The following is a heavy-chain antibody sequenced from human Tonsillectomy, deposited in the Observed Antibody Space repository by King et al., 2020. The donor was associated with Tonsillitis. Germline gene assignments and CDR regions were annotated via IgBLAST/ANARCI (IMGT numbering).Heavy chain of an antibody. V-gene: IGHV2-5*01. CDR2: IYWNDDK. CDR3: AHIQFGSSCYSFRFDP. D-gene: IGHD6-13*01. J-gene: IGHJ5*02. Sequence: TLKESGPTLVKPTQTLTLTCTFSGFSLSTSGVGVGWIRQPPGKALEWLALIYWNDDKRYSPSLKSRLTITKDTSKNQVVLTMTNMDPVDTATYYCAHIQFGSSCYSFRFDPWGQGTLVTVSS. CDR1: GFSLSTSGVG.